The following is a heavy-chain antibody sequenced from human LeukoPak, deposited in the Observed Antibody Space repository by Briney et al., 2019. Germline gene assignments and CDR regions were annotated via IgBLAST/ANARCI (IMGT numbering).Heavy chain of an antibody. J-gene: IGHJ4*02. CDR1: GFTFDDYA. V-gene: IGHV3-9*01. CDR2: ISWNSGSI. D-gene: IGHD3-22*01. CDR3: AKDGSGGYFNYFDY. Sequence: PGGSLRLSCAASGFTFDDYAMHWVRQAPGKGLEWVSGISWNSGSIGYADSVKGRFTISRDNAKNSLYLQMNSLRAEDTALYYCAKDGSGGYFNYFDYWGQGTLVTVSS.